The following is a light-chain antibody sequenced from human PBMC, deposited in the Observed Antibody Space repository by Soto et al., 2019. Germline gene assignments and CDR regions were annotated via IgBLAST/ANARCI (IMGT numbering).Light chain of an antibody. CDR3: AAWDDSLSGWV. V-gene: IGLV1-47*01. Sequence: QSVLTQPPSVSGTPGQGVTISCSGSSSNIGSNYVYWYQQLPGTAPKLLIYRNNQRPSGVPDRFSGSKSGTSASLAISGLRSEDEADYYCAAWDDSLSGWVFGGGTKLTVL. J-gene: IGLJ3*02. CDR1: SSNIGSNY. CDR2: RNN.